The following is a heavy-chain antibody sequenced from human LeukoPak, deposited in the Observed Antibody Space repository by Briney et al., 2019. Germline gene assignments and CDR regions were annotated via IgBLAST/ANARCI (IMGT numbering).Heavy chain of an antibody. CDR2: INSDGSST. CDR1: GLTFSIYW. CDR3: ARKTGAAAATGGYYFDY. Sequence: PGGSLRLSCAPSGLTFSIYWMHWVRQAPGKGLVWVSRINSDGSSTSYADSVKGRFTISRDNAKNTLYLQMNSLRAEDTAVYYCARKTGAAAATGGYYFDYWGQGTLVTVSS. J-gene: IGHJ4*02. V-gene: IGHV3-74*01. D-gene: IGHD6-13*01.